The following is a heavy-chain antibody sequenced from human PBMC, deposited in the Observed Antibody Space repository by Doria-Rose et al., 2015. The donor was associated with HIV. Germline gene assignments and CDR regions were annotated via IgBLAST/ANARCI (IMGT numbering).Heavy chain of an antibody. J-gene: IGHJ3*02. Sequence: QVQLVESGPGLVKPSETLSLTCTVSGGSINSSTYYWGWIRQPPGEGLDWIGSIYYSGSTYYNPSLRSRVTISVDTSKNQFSLKLTSVTAADTAVYYCARAQWELRAYDAFDIWGQGTMVTVSS. CDR3: ARAQWELRAYDAFDI. CDR2: IYYSGST. V-gene: IGHV4-39*07. CDR1: GGSINSSTYY. D-gene: IGHD1-26*01.